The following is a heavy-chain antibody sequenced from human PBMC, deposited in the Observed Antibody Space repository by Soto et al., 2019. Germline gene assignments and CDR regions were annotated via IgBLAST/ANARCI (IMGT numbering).Heavy chain of an antibody. Sequence: RASVKVSCKASGGTFSSYAISWVRQAPGQGLEWMGGIIPIFGTANYAQKFQGRVTITADESTSTAYMELSSLRSEDTAVYYCAREGDEAFSSVAFDIGGKGKRVT. CDR2: IIPIFGTA. CDR1: GGTFSSYA. V-gene: IGHV1-69*13. J-gene: IGHJ3*02. CDR3: AREGDEAFSSVAFDI. D-gene: IGHD3-3*02.